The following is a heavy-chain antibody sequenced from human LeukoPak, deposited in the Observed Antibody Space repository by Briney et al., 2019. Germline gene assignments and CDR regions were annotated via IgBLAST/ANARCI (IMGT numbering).Heavy chain of an antibody. V-gene: IGHV3-30*03. Sequence: PGGSLGLSCAASGFTFSSYGMHWVRQAPGKGLEWVAVISYDGSNKYYADSVKGRFTISRDNSKNTLYLQMNSLRAEDTAVYYCASMDVWGQGTTVTVSS. CDR2: ISYDGSNK. J-gene: IGHJ6*02. CDR3: ASMDV. CDR1: GFTFSSYG.